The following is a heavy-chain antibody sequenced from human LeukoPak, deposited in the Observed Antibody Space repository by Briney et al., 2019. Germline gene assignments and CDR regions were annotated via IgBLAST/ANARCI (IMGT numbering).Heavy chain of an antibody. CDR2: IRYDGSNK. Sequence: QPGGSLRLSCAASGFTFSSYGMHWVRQAPGKGLEWVAFIRYDGSNKYYADSVKGRFTISRDNSKNTLYLQMNSLRAEDTAVYYCARGYYSSRWYPTLFDYWGQGTLVTVSS. CDR1: GFTFSSYG. J-gene: IGHJ4*02. CDR3: ARGYYSSRWYPTLFDY. D-gene: IGHD6-13*01. V-gene: IGHV3-30*02.